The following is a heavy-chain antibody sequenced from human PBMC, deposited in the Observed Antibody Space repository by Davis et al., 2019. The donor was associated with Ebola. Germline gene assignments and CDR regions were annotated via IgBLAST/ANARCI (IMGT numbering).Heavy chain of an antibody. CDR3: ARDGEHYSDLDY. CDR1: GFTFSSYW. CDR2: IKSDGSTK. V-gene: IGHV3-74*01. J-gene: IGHJ4*02. D-gene: IGHD1-26*01. Sequence: PGGSLRLSCVVSGFTFSSYWMHWVRQAPGKGLVWLSRIKSDGSTKSYADSVKGRFTISRDNAKNTLYLQMDSLRAEDTAVYYCARDGEHYSDLDYWGQGTLVTVSS.